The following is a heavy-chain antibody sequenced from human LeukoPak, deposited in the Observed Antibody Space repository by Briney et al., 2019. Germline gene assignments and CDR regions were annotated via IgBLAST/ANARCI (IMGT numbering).Heavy chain of an antibody. V-gene: IGHV3-23*01. CDR2: ISGSGGST. Sequence: SGGSLRLSCAASGFTFNNYAMSWVRQAPGKGLEWVSAISGSGGSTYYADSVKGRFTISRDNSKNTLYLQMNSLRAEDTAVYYCAKAHDYGDYWRFDYWGQGTLVTVSS. D-gene: IGHD4-17*01. J-gene: IGHJ4*02. CDR1: GFTFNNYA. CDR3: AKAHDYGDYWRFDY.